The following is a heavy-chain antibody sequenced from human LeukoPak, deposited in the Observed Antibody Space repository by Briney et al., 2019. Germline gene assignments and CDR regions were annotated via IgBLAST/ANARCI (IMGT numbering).Heavy chain of an antibody. Sequence: HAGGSLRLSCAASGFTFSSYGMHWVRQAPGKGLEWVAVIWYDGSNKYYADSVKGRLTISRDNSKNTLYLQMNSLRAEDTAVYYCAREGPRGNSQFDYWGQGTLVTVSS. CDR1: GFTFSSYG. D-gene: IGHD2/OR15-2a*01. CDR2: IWYDGSNK. V-gene: IGHV3-33*01. CDR3: AREGPRGNSQFDY. J-gene: IGHJ4*02.